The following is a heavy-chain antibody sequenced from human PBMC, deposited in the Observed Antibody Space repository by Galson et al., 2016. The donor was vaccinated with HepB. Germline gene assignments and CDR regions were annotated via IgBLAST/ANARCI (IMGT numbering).Heavy chain of an antibody. CDR1: GFTFSSYW. CDR3: TRDASGWSAY. CDR2: IRQDGGET. Sequence: SLRLSCAASGFTFSSYWMGWVRQTPGKGLEWVTNIRQDGGETYYVDSVKGRFTISRDNAKNSLYLQMDSLRGEDTAVYYCTRDASGWSAYWGQGTLVTDSS. V-gene: IGHV3-7*01. J-gene: IGHJ4*02. D-gene: IGHD6-19*01.